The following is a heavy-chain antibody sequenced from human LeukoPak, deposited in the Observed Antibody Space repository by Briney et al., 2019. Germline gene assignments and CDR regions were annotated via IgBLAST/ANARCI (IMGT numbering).Heavy chain of an antibody. CDR2: IRYDGSNK. Sequence: GGSLRLSCAASGFTFSSYGIHWVRQAPGKGLEWVAFIRYDGSNKYYADSVRGRFAISRDNSKNTLYLQINSLRAEDTAVYYCAKGYCSSTSCYKDYYYYMDVWGKGTTVTVSS. J-gene: IGHJ6*03. CDR3: AKGYCSSTSCYKDYYYYMDV. CDR1: GFTFSSYG. V-gene: IGHV3-30*02. D-gene: IGHD2-2*02.